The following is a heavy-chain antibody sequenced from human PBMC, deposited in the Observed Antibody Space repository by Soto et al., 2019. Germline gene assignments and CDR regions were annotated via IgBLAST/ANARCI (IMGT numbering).Heavy chain of an antibody. CDR2: ICGSGGST. CDR3: AKGSGGPDLDWFDP. V-gene: IGHV3-23*01. J-gene: IGHJ5*02. CDR1: GFTFSSYA. Sequence: PGGSLRLSCAASGFTFSSYAVNWVRQAPGKGLEWVSAICGSGGSTYYADSVKGRFTISRDNSKNTLYLQMNSLRAEDTAVYYCAKGSGGPDLDWFDPWGQGTLVTVSS. D-gene: IGHD3-10*01.